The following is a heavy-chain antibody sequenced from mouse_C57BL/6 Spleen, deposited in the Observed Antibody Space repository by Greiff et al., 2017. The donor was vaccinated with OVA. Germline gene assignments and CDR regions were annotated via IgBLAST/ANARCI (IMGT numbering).Heavy chain of an antibody. CDR2: IYPGDGDT. V-gene: IGHV1-80*01. CDR1: GYAFSGYW. J-gene: IGHJ2*01. D-gene: IGHD3-2*02. CDR3: ARAGAQAPYYFDY. Sequence: VQLQQSGAELVKPGASVKISCKASGYAFSGYWMNWVKQRPGKGLEWIGQIYPGDGDTNYNGKFKGKATLTADKSSSTAYMQLSSLTSEDSAVYFCARAGAQAPYYFDYWGQGTTLTVSS.